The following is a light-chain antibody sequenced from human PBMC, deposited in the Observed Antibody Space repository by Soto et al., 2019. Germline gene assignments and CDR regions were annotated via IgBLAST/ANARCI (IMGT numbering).Light chain of an antibody. J-gene: IGKJ4*01. CDR2: GAS. CDR1: QSVSNN. Sequence: EIVLTQSPGTLSLSPGDRAILSCRASQSVSNNYLCWYQQKPGQAPRLLIYGASTRATGIPARFSGSGSGTEFTLTISSLQSEDFAVYYCQQHNNWPPLTFGGGTKVDIK. V-gene: IGKV3-15*01. CDR3: QQHNNWPPLT.